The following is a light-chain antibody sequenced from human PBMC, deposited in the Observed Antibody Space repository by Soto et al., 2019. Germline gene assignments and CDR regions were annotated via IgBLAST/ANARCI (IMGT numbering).Light chain of an antibody. CDR2: DVR. CDR1: SSDVGGYNY. J-gene: IGLJ2*01. CDR3: SSYTSSSTSVV. Sequence: QSALTQPASVSGSPGQSITISCTGTSSDVGGYNYVSWYQQHPGKAPKLMIYDVRNRPSGVSNRFSGSKSGNTASLTIPGLQAEDEADYYCSSYTSSSTSVVFGGGTQLTVL. V-gene: IGLV2-14*01.